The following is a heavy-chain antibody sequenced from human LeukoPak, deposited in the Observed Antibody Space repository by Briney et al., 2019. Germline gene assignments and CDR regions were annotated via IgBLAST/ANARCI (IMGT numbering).Heavy chain of an antibody. V-gene: IGHV3-23*01. D-gene: IGHD3-22*01. CDR2: ISGSGGTT. Sequence: PGGSLRLSCAVSGITLSNYGMSWVRQAPGKGLEWVAGISGSGGTTNYADSVKGRFTISRDNPKNTLFLHMNSLRAEDPAVYFCAKRGVVIRVILVGFHKEAYYFDSWGQGALVTVSS. J-gene: IGHJ4*02. CDR3: AKRGVVIRVILVGFHKEAYYFDS. CDR1: GITLSNYG.